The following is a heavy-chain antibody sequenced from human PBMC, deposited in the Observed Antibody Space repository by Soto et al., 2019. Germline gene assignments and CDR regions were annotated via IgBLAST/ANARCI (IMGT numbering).Heavy chain of an antibody. CDR1: GFTFSGYA. V-gene: IGHV3-23*01. D-gene: IGHD3-10*01. CDR3: AKDISITMVRGANQFDY. Sequence: GGSLRLSCAPFGFTFSGYAMSWVRQAPGKGLEWVSAISGSGGSTYYADSVKGRFTISRDNSKNTLYLQMNSLRAEDTALYYCAKDISITMVRGANQFDYWGQGTLVTVSS. J-gene: IGHJ4*02. CDR2: ISGSGGST.